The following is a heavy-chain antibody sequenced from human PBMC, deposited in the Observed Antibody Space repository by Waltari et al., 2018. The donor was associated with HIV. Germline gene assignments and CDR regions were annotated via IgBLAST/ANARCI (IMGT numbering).Heavy chain of an antibody. CDR3: ARRTGTTRSFDY. J-gene: IGHJ4*02. CDR1: GDSISRYNW. D-gene: IGHD1-7*01. Sequence: QVQLQESGPGLVKPSGTLSLTCAVSGDSISRYNWWTWVRHPPGKGLEWIVEIHHSGSTNYNPSLKSRVTISVDTSKNQFSLILNSVTAADTAVYYCARRTGTTRSFDYWGQGTPVTVSS. CDR2: IHHSGST. V-gene: IGHV4-4*02.